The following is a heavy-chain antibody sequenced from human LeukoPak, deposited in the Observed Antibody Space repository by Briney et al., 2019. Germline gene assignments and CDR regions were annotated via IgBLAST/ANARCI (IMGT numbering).Heavy chain of an antibody. D-gene: IGHD3-10*01. CDR3: ARSYYYGSGSYPDY. CDR2: IIPIFGTA. J-gene: IGHJ4*02. CDR1: GGTFSSYA. Sequence: ASVKVSCKASGGTFSSYAISWVRQAPGQGLEWMGRIIPIFGTANYAQKFQGRVTITTDESTSTAYMELSSLRSEDPAVYYCARSYYYGSGSYPDYWGQGPLVTVSS. V-gene: IGHV1-69*05.